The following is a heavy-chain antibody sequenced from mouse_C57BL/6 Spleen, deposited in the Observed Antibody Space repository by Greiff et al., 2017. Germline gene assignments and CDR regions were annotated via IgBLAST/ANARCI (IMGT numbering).Heavy chain of an antibody. CDR3: AREGVDSSGSRDY. CDR1: GYPFTSYG. CDR2: IYPRSGNN. V-gene: IGHV1-81*01. D-gene: IGHD3-2*02. J-gene: IGHJ2*01. Sequence: QVQLQQSGAELARPGASVKLSCKASGYPFTSYGISWVKQRTGQGLEWIGEIYPRSGNNYYNEKFKGKAPLTADKSSSTAYMELRRLPSEDSAVYYCAREGVDSSGSRDYWGPGTTLTVSS.